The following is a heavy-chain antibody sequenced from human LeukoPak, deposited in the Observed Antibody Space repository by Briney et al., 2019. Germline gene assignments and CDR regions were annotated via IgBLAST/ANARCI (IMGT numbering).Heavy chain of an antibody. V-gene: IGHV1-2*02. CDR3: ASSPAAEVYYFDY. J-gene: IGHJ4*02. CDR2: INPNSGGT. D-gene: IGHD2-2*01. Sequence: ASVEVSCKASGYTFTSYGISWVRQAPGQGLEWMGWINPNSGGTNYAQKFQGRVTMTRDTSVSTAYMELSRLRSDDTGVYYCASSPAAEVYYFDYWGQGTLVTVSS. CDR1: GYTFTSYG.